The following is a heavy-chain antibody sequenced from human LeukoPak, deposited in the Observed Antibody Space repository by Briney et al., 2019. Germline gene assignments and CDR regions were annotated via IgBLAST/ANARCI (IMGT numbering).Heavy chain of an antibody. D-gene: IGHD2-2*03. CDR1: GCIFSSSA. CDR2: IADDGNDK. J-gene: IGHJ3*02. Sequence: GGSLRLSCAASGCIFSSSAMHWVRQAPDKGLEWVAVIADDGNDKYYADSVKGRFIISRDNSKNTLYLQMNSLRTEDTALYYCATVDDLDAFGIWGQGTMVTVS. CDR3: ATVDDLDAFGI. V-gene: IGHV3-30*04.